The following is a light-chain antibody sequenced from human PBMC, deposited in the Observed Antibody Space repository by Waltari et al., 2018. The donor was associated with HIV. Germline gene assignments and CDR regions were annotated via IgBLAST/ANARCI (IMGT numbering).Light chain of an antibody. J-gene: IGLJ1*01. CDR2: EVS. Sequence: QSALTQPASVSGSPGQSITISCTGTSSDVGGHNYVSWYQQHPGKAPKLLIYEVSTRPSGVSNRFSVSKSGNTASMTISGLQAEDEADYYCNSYRSSTTPCVFGTGTKVTVL. CDR3: NSYRSSTTPCV. V-gene: IGLV2-14*01. CDR1: SSDVGGHNY.